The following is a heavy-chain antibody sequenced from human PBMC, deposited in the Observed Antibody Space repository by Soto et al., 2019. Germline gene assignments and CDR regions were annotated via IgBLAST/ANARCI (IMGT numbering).Heavy chain of an antibody. CDR3: ARVYYDSSGGVPTFDY. Sequence: SETLSITCAGSGGSNRSSKWGSLVRQPPRKGLEWIGEIYHSGSTNYNPSLKSRVTISVDKSKNQFSLKLSSVTAADTAVYYCARVYYDSSGGVPTFDYWGQGTLVTVSS. CDR1: GGSNRSSKW. V-gene: IGHV4-4*02. D-gene: IGHD3-22*01. CDR2: IYHSGST. J-gene: IGHJ4*02.